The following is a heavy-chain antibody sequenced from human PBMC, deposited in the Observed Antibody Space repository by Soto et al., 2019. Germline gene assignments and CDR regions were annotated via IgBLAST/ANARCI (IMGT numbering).Heavy chain of an antibody. Sequence: EVQVLESGGGLVQPGGSLRLSCAASGFTFSSYAMSWVRQAPGKGLECVSAIGGSGVNTYYADSVKGRFTVSRDNSKNTLYLQISSLRAEYSAVYYCVPRWDYWGQGTLVTVSS. CDR2: IGGSGVNT. CDR1: GFTFSSYA. CDR3: VPRWDY. V-gene: IGHV3-23*01. J-gene: IGHJ4*02. D-gene: IGHD6-13*01.